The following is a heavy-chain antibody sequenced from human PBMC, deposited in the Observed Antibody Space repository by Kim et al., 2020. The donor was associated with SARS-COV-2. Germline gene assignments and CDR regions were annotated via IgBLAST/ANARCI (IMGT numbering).Heavy chain of an antibody. D-gene: IGHD2-15*01. Sequence: RFTISRDNSKNTLYLQMNSLRAEDTAVYYCARGGVLGYCSGGSCPDAFDIWGQGTMVTVSS. V-gene: IGHV3-30*01. J-gene: IGHJ3*02. CDR3: ARGGVLGYCSGGSCPDAFDI.